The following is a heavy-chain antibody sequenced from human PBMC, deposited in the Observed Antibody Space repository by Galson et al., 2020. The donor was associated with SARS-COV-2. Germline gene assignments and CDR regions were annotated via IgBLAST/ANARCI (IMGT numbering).Heavy chain of an antibody. D-gene: IGHD3-3*01. V-gene: IGHV3-23*01. J-gene: IGHJ4*02. Sequence: GGSLRLSCAASGFTFSSYAMSWVRQAPGKGLEWVSSISGSGGSTYYADSVKGRFTISRDNSKNTLYLQMNSLRAEDTAVYYCAKDRGVVTSPFDYWGQGTLVTVSS. CDR1: GFTFSSYA. CDR2: ISGSGGST. CDR3: AKDRGVVTSPFDY.